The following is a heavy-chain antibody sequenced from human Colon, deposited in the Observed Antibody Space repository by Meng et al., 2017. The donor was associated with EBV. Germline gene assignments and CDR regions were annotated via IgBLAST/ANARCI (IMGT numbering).Heavy chain of an antibody. J-gene: IGHJ4*01. CDR2: INAGNGKT. Sequence: QVQLVQSGAEVKKPGASVNISCKASGYTFTAYAMHWVRQAPGQGLEWMGWINAGNGKTKYSQNFQGRVTIATDTSATTVYMDLSSLRSEDTALYYCARGWSRDGYKTPDHWGHGTLVTVYS. D-gene: IGHD5-24*01. CDR3: ARGWSRDGYKTPDH. V-gene: IGHV1-3*01. CDR1: GYTFTAYA.